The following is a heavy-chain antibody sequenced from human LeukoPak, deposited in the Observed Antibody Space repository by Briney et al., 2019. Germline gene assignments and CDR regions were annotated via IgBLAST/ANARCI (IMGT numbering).Heavy chain of an antibody. Sequence: ASVKVSCKASGGTFSSYAISWVRQAPGQGLEWMGGIIPIFGTANYAQKFQGRVTITADESTSTAYMELSSLRSEDTAVYYCARDDNNGIDCSSTSRYFGMDVWGQGTTVTVSS. CDR1: GGTFSSYA. D-gene: IGHD2-2*01. CDR2: IIPIFGTA. CDR3: ARDDNNGIDCSSTSRYFGMDV. J-gene: IGHJ6*02. V-gene: IGHV1-69*13.